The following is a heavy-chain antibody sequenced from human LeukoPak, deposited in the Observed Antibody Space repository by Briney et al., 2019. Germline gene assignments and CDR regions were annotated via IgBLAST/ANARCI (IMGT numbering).Heavy chain of an antibody. CDR2: ISGSGGST. J-gene: IGHJ5*02. CDR3: AKAHQIVVVPAAIDWLDP. D-gene: IGHD2-2*01. Sequence: GGSLRLSCAASGFTFSNYAMSWVRQAPGKGLEWVSAISGSGGSTYYADSVKGRFTISRDNSKNTLYLQMNSLRAEDTAVYYCAKAHQIVVVPAAIDWLDPWGQGTLVTVS. V-gene: IGHV3-23*01. CDR1: GFTFSNYA.